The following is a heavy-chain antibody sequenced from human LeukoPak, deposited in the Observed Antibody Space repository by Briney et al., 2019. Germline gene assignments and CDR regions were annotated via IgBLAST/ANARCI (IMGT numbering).Heavy chain of an antibody. CDR2: IYYSGNT. CDR3: ARDKGEYYDSSGYLDY. J-gene: IGHJ4*02. D-gene: IGHD3-22*01. V-gene: IGHV4-59*01. Sequence: SETLSLTCTVSGGPINTYYWSWIRQTPGKGLEWIGYIYYSGNTNCNPALKSRVTMSVDTPKNQFSLKLTSVTAADTAVYYCARDKGEYYDSSGYLDYWGQGALVTVSS. CDR1: GGPINTYY.